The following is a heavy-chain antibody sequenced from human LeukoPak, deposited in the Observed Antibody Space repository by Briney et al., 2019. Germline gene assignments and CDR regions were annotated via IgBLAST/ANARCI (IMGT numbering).Heavy chain of an antibody. V-gene: IGHV4-59*01. D-gene: IGHD4-17*01. Sequence: SETLSLTCTVSGGSISIYYWSWIRQPPGKGLEWIGYIYNSGSTNYNPSLRSRVTISVDTSKNQFSLKLSSVTAADTAVYYCARMTTVTTGIDYWGQGTLVTVSS. CDR2: IYNSGST. J-gene: IGHJ4*02. CDR3: ARMTTVTTGIDY. CDR1: GGSISIYY.